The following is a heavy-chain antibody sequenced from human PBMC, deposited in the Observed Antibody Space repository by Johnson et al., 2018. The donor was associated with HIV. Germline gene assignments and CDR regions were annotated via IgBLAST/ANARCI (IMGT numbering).Heavy chain of an antibody. CDR3: ARDRRGATIDDAFDI. D-gene: IGHD1-26*01. Sequence: MQLVESGGGVVQPGRSLRLSCAASGFTFSSYAMHWVRQAPGKGLERVAVISYDGSNEYYADSVKGRFTISRDNFKNTLYLQMNSLRAEDTAVYYCARDRRGATIDDAFDIWGQGTMVTVSS. V-gene: IGHV3-30*04. CDR2: ISYDGSNE. CDR1: GFTFSSYA. J-gene: IGHJ3*02.